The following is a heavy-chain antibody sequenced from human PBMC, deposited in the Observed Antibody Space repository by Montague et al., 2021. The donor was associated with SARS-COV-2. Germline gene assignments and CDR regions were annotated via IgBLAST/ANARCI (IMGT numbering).Heavy chain of an antibody. J-gene: IGHJ4*02. Sequence: SETLSLTCSVSGDSIGSKGYYWDWIRQSPGKGLEWFGTIYSGGTVSYSGTTYYNPSLKSRVTISVDTSKNQFSLKLTSVTASDTAVYYCARGTRHDYGDSHYSDYWGQGNLVTVSS. V-gene: IGHV4-61*05. D-gene: IGHD4-17*01. CDR1: GDSIGSKGYY. CDR3: ARGTRHDYGDSHYSDY. CDR2: IYSGGTVSYSGTT.